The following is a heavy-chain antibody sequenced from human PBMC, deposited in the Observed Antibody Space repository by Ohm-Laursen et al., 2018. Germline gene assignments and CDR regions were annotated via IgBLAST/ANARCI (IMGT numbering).Heavy chain of an antibody. J-gene: IGHJ4*02. CDR1: SGSFGPYY. CDR2: INHRGNT. CDR3: ARASRRLSDFDY. Sequence: SDTLSLTCALYSGSFGPYYWSWIRQPPGKGLEWIGEINHRGNTNYSPSLEGRVTMSVDTSKNQFSLKLSSVTAADTAIFYCARASRRLSDFDYWGQGTLVTVSS. D-gene: IGHD6-13*01. V-gene: IGHV4-34*01.